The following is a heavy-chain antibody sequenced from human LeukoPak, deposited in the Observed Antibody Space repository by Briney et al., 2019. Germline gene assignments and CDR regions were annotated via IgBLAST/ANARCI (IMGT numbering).Heavy chain of an antibody. CDR2: ISGDGGST. Sequence: GGSLRLTCAASGFTFDDYAMHWVRQAPGKGLEWVSLISGDGGSTYYADSVKGRFTISRDNSKNSLYLQMNSLRTEDTALYYCAKDMWRFGELDYDYWGQGTLVTVSS. CDR3: AKDMWRFGELDYDY. D-gene: IGHD3-10*01. J-gene: IGHJ4*02. V-gene: IGHV3-43*02. CDR1: GFTFDDYA.